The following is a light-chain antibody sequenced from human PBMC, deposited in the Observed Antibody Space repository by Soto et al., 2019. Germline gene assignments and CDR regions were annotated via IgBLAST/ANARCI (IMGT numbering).Light chain of an antibody. CDR1: SSDVGCYNY. J-gene: IGLJ1*01. CDR3: RSYAGSNNFL. CDR2: EAS. V-gene: IGLV2-8*01. Sequence: QSALTQPPSASGSPGQSVTISCTGTSSDVGCYNYVSWYQQHPGKAPKLMIYEASKRPSGVRDRFSGYKSGNTASLTVSGLQAEDEADYYCRSYAGSNNFLYVTGTKVTVL.